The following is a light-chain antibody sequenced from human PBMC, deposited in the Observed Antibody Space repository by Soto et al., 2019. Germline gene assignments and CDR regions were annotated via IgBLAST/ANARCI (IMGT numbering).Light chain of an antibody. Sequence: EIVLTQSPGTLSLSPGERVILSCRASQSIFSSSLAWYQQKPGQAPRLLIYGSSSRASGIPDGFSASGSGTDFTLTISRLEPEDFAVYYCHQYGSSSYTFGQGTKLEIK. CDR1: QSIFSSS. J-gene: IGKJ2*01. CDR2: GSS. CDR3: HQYGSSSYT. V-gene: IGKV3-20*01.